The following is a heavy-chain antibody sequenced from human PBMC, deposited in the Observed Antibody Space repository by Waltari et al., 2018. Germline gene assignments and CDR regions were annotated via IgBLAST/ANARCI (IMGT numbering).Heavy chain of an antibody. V-gene: IGHV3-48*04. Sequence: DVQLVESGGGLVQPGGSLRLSCAASGFTFTTYSMNWVRQAPGKGLECIAYISSSSDWIYSADSVKGRFTISRDNAKNSVYLQMNSLRADDTAVYYCAGIRRGYWFFDLWGRGTLVTVSS. CDR2: ISSSSDWI. J-gene: IGHJ2*01. CDR1: GFTFTTYS. CDR3: AGIRRGYWFFDL. D-gene: IGHD3-10*01.